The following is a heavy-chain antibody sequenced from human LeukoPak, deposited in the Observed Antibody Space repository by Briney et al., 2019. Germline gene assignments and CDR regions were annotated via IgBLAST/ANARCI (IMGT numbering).Heavy chain of an antibody. D-gene: IGHD3-10*01. CDR3: ARTTMVRGIGSYYYYGMDV. CDR2: IYTSGST. Sequence: KASETLSLTCTVSGGSISSYYWSWIRQPAGKGLEWIGRIYTSGSTNYNPSLKSRVTMSVDTSKNQFSLKLSSVTAADTAVYYCARTTMVRGIGSYYYYGMDVWGQGTTVTVSS. V-gene: IGHV4-4*07. CDR1: GGSISSYY. J-gene: IGHJ6*02.